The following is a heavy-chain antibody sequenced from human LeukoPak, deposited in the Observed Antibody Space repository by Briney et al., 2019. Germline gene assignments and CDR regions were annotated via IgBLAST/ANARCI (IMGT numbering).Heavy chain of an antibody. CDR2: ISSSGSTI. Sequence: GGSLRLSCAASGFTFSDYYMSWIRQAPGKGLEWVPYISSSGSTIYYADSVKGRFTISRDNAKNSLYLQMNSLRAEDTAVYYCARRRDDYGDYVFDYWGQGTLVTVSS. CDR3: ARRRDDYGDYVFDY. D-gene: IGHD4-17*01. CDR1: GFTFSDYY. V-gene: IGHV3-11*01. J-gene: IGHJ4*02.